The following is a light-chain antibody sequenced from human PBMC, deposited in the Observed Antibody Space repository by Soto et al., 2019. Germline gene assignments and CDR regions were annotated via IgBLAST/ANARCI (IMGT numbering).Light chain of an antibody. Sequence: DIHMTQSPSTLSSSVGDRVTVTGLASQSISSWLAWYQQKPGKAPKLLIYKASSLESGVPSRFSGSGSGTDFTLTISSLQPEDFATYYCQQSDSIPYTFGQGTRLEIK. CDR1: QSISSW. J-gene: IGKJ5*01. V-gene: IGKV1-5*03. CDR2: KAS. CDR3: QQSDSIPYT.